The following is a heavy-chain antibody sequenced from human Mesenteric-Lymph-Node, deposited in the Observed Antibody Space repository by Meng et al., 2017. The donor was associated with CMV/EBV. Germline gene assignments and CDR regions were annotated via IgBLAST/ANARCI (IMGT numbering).Heavy chain of an antibody. V-gene: IGHV3-30*02. D-gene: IGHD2-8*01. CDR1: GFTFSSYG. Sequence: GESLKISCAASGFTFSSYGMHWVRQAPGKGLEWVAFIRYDGGNKYYADSVKGRFTISRDNSKNTLYLQMNSLRAEDTAVYYCAKSHCTNGVCYGYYYYGMDVWGQGTTVTVSS. J-gene: IGHJ6*02. CDR2: IRYDGGNK. CDR3: AKSHCTNGVCYGYYYYGMDV.